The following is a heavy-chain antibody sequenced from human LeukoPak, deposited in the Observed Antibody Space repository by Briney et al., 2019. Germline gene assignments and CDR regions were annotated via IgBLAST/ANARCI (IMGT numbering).Heavy chain of an antibody. Sequence: PGGSLRVSCAASGFTFSSYAMSWVRQAPGKELEWVSAISGSGGSTYYADSVKGRFTISRDNSKNTLYLQMNSLRAEDTAVYYCAKGSSSWAYYYYGMDVWGQGTTVTVSS. CDR1: GFTFSSYA. J-gene: IGHJ6*02. CDR3: AKGSSSWAYYYYGMDV. V-gene: IGHV3-23*01. CDR2: ISGSGGST. D-gene: IGHD6-13*01.